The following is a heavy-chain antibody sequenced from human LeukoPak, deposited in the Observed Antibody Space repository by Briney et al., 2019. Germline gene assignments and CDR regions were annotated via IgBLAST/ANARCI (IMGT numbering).Heavy chain of an antibody. V-gene: IGHV3-7*01. J-gene: IGHJ4*02. Sequence: GGSLRVSCAAPGFTFSSYWMSWVRQAPGKGLEWVATIKEDGSEKYYVDSVKGRFTISRDNAKNSLYLQMNSLRAEDTAVYYCARDRSRCYYWGQGTLVTVSS. CDR3: ARDRSRCYY. CDR2: IKEDGSEK. CDR1: GFTFSSYW.